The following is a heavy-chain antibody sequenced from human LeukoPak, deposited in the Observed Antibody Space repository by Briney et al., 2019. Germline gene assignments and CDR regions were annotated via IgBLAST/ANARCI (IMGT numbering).Heavy chain of an antibody. CDR2: ISSSSCKF. Sequence: GGSLRLSCAASGFTFSSYSMNWVRQAPGKGLEWVSSISSSSCKFCYADSVKGRFTISRDNAKNSLYLQMNSLRAEDTAVYYCARVLGLDDILTGEDYYYYYMDVWGKGTTVTVSS. D-gene: IGHD3-9*01. V-gene: IGHV3-21*01. J-gene: IGHJ6*03. CDR1: GFTFSSYS. CDR3: ARVLGLDDILTGEDYYYYYMDV.